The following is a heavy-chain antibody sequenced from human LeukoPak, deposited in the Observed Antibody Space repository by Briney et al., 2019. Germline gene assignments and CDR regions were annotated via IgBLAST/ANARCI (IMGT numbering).Heavy chain of an antibody. D-gene: IGHD3-3*01. Sequence: GASVKVSCKVSGYTLTELSMHWVRQAPGKGLEWMGGFDPEDGETIYAQKFQGRVTMTEDTSTDTAYMELSSLRSEDTAVYYCATDRVTIFGVVFPLDYWGQGTLVTVSS. CDR3: ATDRVTIFGVVFPLDY. V-gene: IGHV1-24*01. J-gene: IGHJ4*02. CDR2: FDPEDGET. CDR1: GYTLTELS.